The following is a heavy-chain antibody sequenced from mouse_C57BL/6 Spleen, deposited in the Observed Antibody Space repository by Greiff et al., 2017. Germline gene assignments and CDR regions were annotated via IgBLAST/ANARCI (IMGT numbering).Heavy chain of an antibody. J-gene: IGHJ1*03. CDR1: GYTFTEYT. CDR2: FYPGSGSI. D-gene: IGHD1-1*01. V-gene: IGHV1-62-2*01. Sequence: QVQLQQSGAELVKPGASVKLSCKASGYTFTEYTIHWVKQRSGQGLEWIGWFYPGSGSIKYNEKFKDKATLTADKSSGTVYMELSRLTSEDSAVYFCARHEEASYYGSSPWYFDVWGTGTTVTVSS. CDR3: ARHEEASYYGSSPWYFDV.